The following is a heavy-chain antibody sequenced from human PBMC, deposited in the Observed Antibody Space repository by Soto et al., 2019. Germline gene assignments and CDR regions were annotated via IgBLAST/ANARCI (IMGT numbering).Heavy chain of an antibody. D-gene: IGHD6-19*01. J-gene: IGHJ4*02. V-gene: IGHV3-73*01. CDR2: IRSKANSYAT. Sequence: GWSLRLSCASSVFTFIGSAMHWVRQASGKGLEWVGRIRSKANSYATAYAASVKGRFTISRDDSKNTAYLQMNSLKTEDTAVYYCTRHASAFSSGWYVFDYWGQGTLVTVSS. CDR1: VFTFIGSA. CDR3: TRHASAFSSGWYVFDY.